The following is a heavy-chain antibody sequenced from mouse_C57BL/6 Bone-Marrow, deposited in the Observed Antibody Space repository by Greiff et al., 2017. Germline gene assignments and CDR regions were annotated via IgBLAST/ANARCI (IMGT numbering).Heavy chain of an antibody. CDR1: GFSLTSYG. CDR2: IWRGGST. CDR3: AKNHDGYYVFFAS. Sequence: QVQLQQSGPGLVQPSQSLSITCPVSGFSLTSYGVHWVRQSPGKGLEWLGVIWRGGSTDYNAAFMSRLSITKDNSKSQVFFKMNSLQAYDTAIYYCAKNHDGYYVFFASWGHAALVTVS. J-gene: IGHJ3*01. D-gene: IGHD2-3*01. V-gene: IGHV2-5*01.